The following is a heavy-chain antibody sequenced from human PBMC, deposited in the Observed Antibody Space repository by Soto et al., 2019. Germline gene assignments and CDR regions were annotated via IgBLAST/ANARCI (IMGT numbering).Heavy chain of an antibody. J-gene: IGHJ4*02. CDR2: IIPMYGTA. D-gene: IGHD1-26*01. CDR3: ARSQSGNGNSYSPFEH. V-gene: IGHV1-69*01. CDR1: GDNFRSNV. Sequence: QVQLVQSGAEVKKPGSSVKVSCTTSGDNFRSNVISWVRQAPGQGLEWMGGIIPMYGTANYEQRFQGRVSITADDSTRTAYMELTSLRSEDTAVYYCARSQSGNGNSYSPFEHWGQGTLVTVSS.